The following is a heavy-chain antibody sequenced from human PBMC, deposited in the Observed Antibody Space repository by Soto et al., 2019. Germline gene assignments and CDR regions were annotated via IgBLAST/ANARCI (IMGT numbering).Heavy chain of an antibody. D-gene: IGHD5-12*01. CDR2: VSSSGRRT. J-gene: IGHJ4*02. V-gene: IGHV3-23*01. Sequence: PGGSLRLSCGGSGFTFANFGMGWVRQAPGKGLYWVSGVSSSGRRTYYADSVKGRFTISRDKAKNTLYLQMNSLRAEDTAVYYCARDQRVDRDGYNGRAFDYWGQGTLVTVSS. CDR1: GFTFANFG. CDR3: ARDQRVDRDGYNGRAFDY.